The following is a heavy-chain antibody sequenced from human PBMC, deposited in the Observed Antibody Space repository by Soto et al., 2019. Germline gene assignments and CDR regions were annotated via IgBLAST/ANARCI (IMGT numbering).Heavy chain of an antibody. CDR3: ARGGPVLRFLEWLSKSDY. CDR2: IYSGGST. V-gene: IGHV3-66*01. J-gene: IGHJ4*02. D-gene: IGHD3-3*01. Sequence: GGSLRLSCAASGFTVSSNYMSWVRQAPGKGLEWVSVIYSGGSTYYADSVKGRFTISRDNSKNTLYLQMNSLRAEDTAVYYCARGGPVLRFLEWLSKSDYWGQGTLVTVSS. CDR1: GFTVSSNY.